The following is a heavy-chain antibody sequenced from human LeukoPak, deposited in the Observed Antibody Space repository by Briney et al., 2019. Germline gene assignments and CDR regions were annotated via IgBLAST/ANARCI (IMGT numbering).Heavy chain of an antibody. V-gene: IGHV3-30*18. CDR2: ISYDGSNK. CDR1: GFTFSSYG. Sequence: PGRSLRLSCAASGFTFSSYGMHWVRQAPGKGLEWVAVISYDGSNKYYADSVKGRFTISRDNSKNTLYLQMNSLRAEDTAVYYCAEVWEWELLNGAFDYWGQGTLVTVSS. CDR3: AEVWEWELLNGAFDY. D-gene: IGHD1-26*01. J-gene: IGHJ4*02.